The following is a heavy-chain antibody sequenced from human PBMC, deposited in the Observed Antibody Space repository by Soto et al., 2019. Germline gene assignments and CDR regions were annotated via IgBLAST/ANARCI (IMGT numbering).Heavy chain of an antibody. CDR2: IIPIFGTA. J-gene: IGHJ6*02. V-gene: IGHV1-69*13. CDR3: ARXFGVVNIFPFHYYGMDV. Sequence: ASVKVSCKASGGTFSSYAISWVRQAPGQGLEWMGGIIPIFGTANYAQKFQGRVTITADESTSTAYMELSSLRSEDTAVYYCARXFGVVNIFPFHYYGMDVWGQGTTVTVSS. D-gene: IGHD3-3*01. CDR1: GGTFSSYA.